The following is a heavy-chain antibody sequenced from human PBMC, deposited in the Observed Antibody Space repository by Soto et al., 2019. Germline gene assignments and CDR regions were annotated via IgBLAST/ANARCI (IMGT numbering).Heavy chain of an antibody. D-gene: IGHD3-9*01. CDR3: AKSPYFFRGPLDY. J-gene: IGHJ4*02. Sequence: GGSLRVSCAASGFTFSRYWMSWFRQAPGKGLEWVANIKQDGSEKYYVDSVKGRFTISRDNAKNSLYLQMNSLRAEDTAVYYCAKSPYFFRGPLDYWGQGTLVTVSS. CDR1: GFTFSRYW. V-gene: IGHV3-7*03. CDR2: IKQDGSEK.